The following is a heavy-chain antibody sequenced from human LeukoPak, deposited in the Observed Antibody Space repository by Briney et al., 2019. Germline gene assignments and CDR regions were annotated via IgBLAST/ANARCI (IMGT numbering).Heavy chain of an antibody. CDR1: GFTVSSTH. CDR3: ARLTGASNSGY. D-gene: IGHD2-8*02. Sequence: PGGSLRLSCAASGFTVSSTHMVWVRQAPGKGLEWVSVTYTGGNSYYAGSVKGRFIISRDISKNTLYLQMNSLKAEDTAVYYCARLTGASNSGYWGQGTLVIVSS. V-gene: IGHV3-53*01. J-gene: IGHJ4*02. CDR2: TYTGGNS.